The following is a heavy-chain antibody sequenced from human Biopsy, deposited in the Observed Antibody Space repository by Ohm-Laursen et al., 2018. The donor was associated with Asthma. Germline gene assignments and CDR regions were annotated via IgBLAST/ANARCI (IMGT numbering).Heavy chain of an antibody. V-gene: IGHV1-69*04. CDR1: GGSFSNFA. D-gene: IGHD3-22*01. CDR2: ILTKFDIT. J-gene: IGHJ4*02. Sequence: GASVKVSCKASGGSFSNFAFSWVRQAPGHGLEWMGTILTKFDITSYAEKFQGRVTITADKSTSTTYMELGRLRSEDTAVYYCARSYDTDSYPVLVLDYWGQGTLVTVSS. CDR3: ARSYDTDSYPVLVLDY.